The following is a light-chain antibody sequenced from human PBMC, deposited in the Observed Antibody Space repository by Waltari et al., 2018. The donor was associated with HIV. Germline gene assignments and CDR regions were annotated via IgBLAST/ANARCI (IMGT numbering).Light chain of an antibody. Sequence: QAVLTQPPAVSKGLRQTATLTCTGNSNNVGNQGAAWLQQHQGHPPKLLSYRNNNRPSGISERLSASRSGNTASLTITGLQPEDEADYYCSAWDSSLSAVVFGGGTKLTVL. V-gene: IGLV10-54*01. CDR2: RNN. CDR1: SNNVGNQG. J-gene: IGLJ2*01. CDR3: SAWDSSLSAVV.